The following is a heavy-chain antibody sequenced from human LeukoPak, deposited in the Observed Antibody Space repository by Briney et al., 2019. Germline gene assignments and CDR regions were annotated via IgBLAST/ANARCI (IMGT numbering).Heavy chain of an antibody. CDR1: GSSISSYY. CDR3: ARTLRNGAFNIGFDY. D-gene: IGHD2-8*01. CDR2: IYYSGST. V-gene: IGHV4-59*08. J-gene: IGHJ4*02. Sequence: SETLSLTCTVSGSSISSYYWSWIRQPPGKGLEWIGYIYYSGSTNYNPSLKSRVTISVDTSKNQFSLKLSSVTAADTAAYYCARTLRNGAFNIGFDYWGQGTLVTVSS.